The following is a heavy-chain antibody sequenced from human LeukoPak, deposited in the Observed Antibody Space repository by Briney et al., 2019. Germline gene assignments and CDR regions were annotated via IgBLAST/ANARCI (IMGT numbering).Heavy chain of an antibody. CDR1: GGSFSGYY. V-gene: IGHV4-34*01. Sequence: SETLSLTCAVYGGSFSGYYWSWIRQPPGKGLEWIGEINHSGSINYNPSLKSRVTISVDTSKNQFSLKLSSVTAADTAVYYCAMYSGYDPPFDYWGQGTLVTVSS. CDR3: AMYSGYDPPFDY. J-gene: IGHJ4*02. D-gene: IGHD5-12*01. CDR2: INHSGSI.